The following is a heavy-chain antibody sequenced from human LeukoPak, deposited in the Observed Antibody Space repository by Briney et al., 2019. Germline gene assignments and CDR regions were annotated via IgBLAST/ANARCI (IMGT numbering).Heavy chain of an antibody. CDR1: GDTFSNYA. CDR2: ITPIFGTA. J-gene: IGHJ4*02. V-gene: IGHV1-69*05. Sequence: SVKVSCKASGDTFSNYAINWVRQVPGQGLEWMGRITPIFGTAKYAQKFQGRVTITTDESTSTAYMELSSLKSEDTAIYYCATEEEVLAAFDYWGQGTLVTVSS. D-gene: IGHD3-3*02. CDR3: ATEEEVLAAFDY.